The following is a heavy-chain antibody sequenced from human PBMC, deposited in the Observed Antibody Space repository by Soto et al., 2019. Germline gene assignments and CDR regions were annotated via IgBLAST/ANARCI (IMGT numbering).Heavy chain of an antibody. D-gene: IGHD3-10*01. CDR2: ISAYNGNT. CDR3: ALGSYYNSHYYGMDV. V-gene: IGHV1-18*01. CDR1: GYTFTSYG. J-gene: IGHJ6*02. Sequence: QVQLVQSGAEVKKPGASVKVSCKASGYTFTSYGISWVRQAPGQGLEWMGWISAYNGNTNYAQKLQGRVTMTTDTSXXTAYMELRSLRSDDTAVYYCALGSYYNSHYYGMDVWGQWTTVTVSS.